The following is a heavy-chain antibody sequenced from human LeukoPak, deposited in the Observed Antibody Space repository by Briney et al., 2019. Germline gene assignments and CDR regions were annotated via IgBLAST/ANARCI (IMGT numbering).Heavy chain of an antibody. Sequence: GGSLRLSCAASGFTFSSYWMSWVRQAPGKGLEWVANIKQDGSEKYYVDSVKGRFTISRDNAKNSLYLQMNSLRAEDTAVYYCARAQRITMVRGVNYYGMDVWSKGTTVTVSS. CDR2: IKQDGSEK. V-gene: IGHV3-7*03. CDR1: GFTFSSYW. CDR3: ARAQRITMVRGVNYYGMDV. D-gene: IGHD3-10*01. J-gene: IGHJ6*04.